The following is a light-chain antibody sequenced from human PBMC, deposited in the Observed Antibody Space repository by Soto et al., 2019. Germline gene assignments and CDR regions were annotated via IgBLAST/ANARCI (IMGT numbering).Light chain of an antibody. V-gene: IGKV3-15*01. J-gene: IGKJ1*01. CDR1: QSVSNN. Sequence: EIVMTQSPATLSVSPGERATVPCRASQSVSNNLAWYQQKPGQAPRLLIYGASTRATGIPARFSGSGYGTEFTLTISSLQPEDVATYYCQKYDHAPWTFGQGTKVEI. CDR3: QKYDHAPWT. CDR2: GAS.